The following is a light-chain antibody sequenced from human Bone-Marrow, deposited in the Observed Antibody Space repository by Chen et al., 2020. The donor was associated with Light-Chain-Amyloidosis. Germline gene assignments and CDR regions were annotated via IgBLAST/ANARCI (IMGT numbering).Light chain of an antibody. V-gene: IGLV1-40*01. Sequence: QSVLTQPPSVSGAPGQRVTISCTGSSSNIGATYDVHWYHHLPGTAPKLLIYRNTNRPSGVPDRFSGSKSGTSASLAITGLQAEDEGDYYCQSYDSSLSAVVFGGGTKLTVL. CDR1: SSNIGATYD. CDR3: QSYDSSLSAVV. J-gene: IGLJ2*01. CDR2: RNT.